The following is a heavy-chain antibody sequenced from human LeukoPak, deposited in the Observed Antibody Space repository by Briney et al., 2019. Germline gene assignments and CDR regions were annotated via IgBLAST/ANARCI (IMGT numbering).Heavy chain of an antibody. CDR1: GGSISSGGYY. J-gene: IGHJ3*02. D-gene: IGHD3-9*01. CDR3: ARVRYFDWLLYPDAFDI. V-gene: IGHV4-31*03. CDR2: IYCSGRN. Sequence: KPSETLCLTCTVSGGSISSGGYYWSWIRQHPGKGLEWVGCIYCSGRNYSNASLKSRFTISVDISKNQFTLKLSSLTAADTALYYCARVRYFDWLLYPDAFDIWGQGTMVTVSS.